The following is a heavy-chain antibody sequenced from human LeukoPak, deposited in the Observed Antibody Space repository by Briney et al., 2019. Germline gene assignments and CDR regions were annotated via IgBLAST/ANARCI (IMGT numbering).Heavy chain of an antibody. CDR3: ARDLAATY. Sequence: GGSLRLSCAASGFTLSGNSMNWVRQAPGKGLEWISYISSGSVTIFYADSVKGRFTISRDNAKNSLYLQMNSLRAEDTAVYYCARDLAATYWGQGTLVTVSS. J-gene: IGHJ4*02. CDR1: GFTLSGNS. CDR2: ISSGSVTI. D-gene: IGHD2-15*01. V-gene: IGHV3-48*04.